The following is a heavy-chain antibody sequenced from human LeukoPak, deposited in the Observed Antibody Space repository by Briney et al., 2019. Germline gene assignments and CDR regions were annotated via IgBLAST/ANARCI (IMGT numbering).Heavy chain of an antibody. J-gene: IGHJ2*01. V-gene: IGHV1-69*05. Sequence: GSSVTVSFMACGGTFISYAISWLRQAAGQGRAGMGGIIPILGTANYAQKFQGRVTITTNESTSTAYMELSSLRTEDTAVYDCPRAGFVEVPGTHTDGWYFDLWGRGTLVTVSS. CDR1: GGTFISYA. CDR2: IIPILGTA. CDR3: PRAGFVEVPGTHTDGWYFDL. D-gene: IGHD2-2*01.